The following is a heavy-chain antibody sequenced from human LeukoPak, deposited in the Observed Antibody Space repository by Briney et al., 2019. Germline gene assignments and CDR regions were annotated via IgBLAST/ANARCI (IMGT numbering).Heavy chain of an antibody. J-gene: IGHJ3*02. CDR3: ARDPYSSGWYKDAFDI. D-gene: IGHD6-19*01. CDR2: ISGSSSYI. CDR1: GFTFTTYW. V-gene: IGHV3-21*01. Sequence: GGSLRLSCAASGFTFTTYWMHWVRQAPGKGLEWVSSISGSSSYINYADSVKGRFTISRDNAQNSLFLQLNSLRAEDTAVYYCARDPYSSGWYKDAFDIWGQGTMVTVSS.